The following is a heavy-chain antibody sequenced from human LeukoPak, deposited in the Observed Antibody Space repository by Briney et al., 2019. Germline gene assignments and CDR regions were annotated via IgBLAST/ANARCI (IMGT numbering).Heavy chain of an antibody. Sequence: PSETLSLTCGVSGYSISRGYYWAWLRQPPGKGLEWIGTIYHIGSTYYNPSLESRVTISVDTSENEFSLNLSSVTAADAAVYFCARAGWIITSGIDYWGQGALVTVSS. CDR3: ARAGWIITSGIDY. D-gene: IGHD3-10*01. CDR1: GYSISRGYY. CDR2: IYHIGST. V-gene: IGHV4-38-2*01. J-gene: IGHJ4*02.